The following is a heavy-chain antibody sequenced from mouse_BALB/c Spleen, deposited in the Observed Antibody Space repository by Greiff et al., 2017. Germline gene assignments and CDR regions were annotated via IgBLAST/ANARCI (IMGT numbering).Heavy chain of an antibody. V-gene: IGHV3-6*02. CDR2: ISYDGSN. J-gene: IGHJ3*01. CDR1: GYSITSGYY. CDR3: ARDYYGSRQAY. Sequence: VQLQQSGPGLVKPSQSLSLTCSVTGYSITSGYYWNWIRQFPGNKLEWMGYISYDGSNNYNPSLKNRISITRDTSKNQFFLKLNSVTTEDTATYYCARDYYGSRQAYWGQGTLVTVSA. D-gene: IGHD1-1*01.